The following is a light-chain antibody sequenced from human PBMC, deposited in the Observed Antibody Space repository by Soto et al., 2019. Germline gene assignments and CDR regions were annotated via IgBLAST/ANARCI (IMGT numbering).Light chain of an antibody. CDR1: QSVSSN. V-gene: IGKV3D-15*01. CDR2: GAS. CDR3: QQRKT. Sequence: EIVMTQSPATLSVSPGERATLSCRASQSVSSNLAWYQQKPGQAPRIILFGASGRATGIPDRFSGSGSGTDFTLTISSLEPEDFAVYYCQQRKTFGQGTKVDIK. J-gene: IGKJ1*01.